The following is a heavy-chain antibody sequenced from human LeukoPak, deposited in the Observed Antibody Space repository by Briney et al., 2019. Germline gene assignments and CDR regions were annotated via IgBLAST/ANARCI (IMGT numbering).Heavy chain of an antibody. CDR2: IHPGDSDT. CDR1: GYSFTSYW. D-gene: IGHD5-24*01. Sequence: GESLKISCKGSGYSFTSYWIGWVRQMPGKGLEWMGIIHPGDSDTRYSPSFQGQVTISADKSISTAYLQWSSLKASDTAMYYCARISRDGYNAYYYYYMDVWGKGTTVTVSS. J-gene: IGHJ6*03. CDR3: ARISRDGYNAYYYYYMDV. V-gene: IGHV5-51*01.